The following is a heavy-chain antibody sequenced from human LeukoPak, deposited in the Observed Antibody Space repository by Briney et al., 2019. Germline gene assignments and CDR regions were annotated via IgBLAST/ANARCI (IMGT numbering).Heavy chain of an antibody. CDR3: AKDLNCGGDCYSGYYYYGMDV. Sequence: GGSLRLSCAASGFTFSSYAMSWVRQAPGKGLEWVSAISGSGGSTYYADSVKGRFTISRDNSKNTLYLQMNSLRAEDTAVYYCAKDLNCGGDCYSGYYYYGMDVWGQGTTVTVSS. CDR1: GFTFSSYA. J-gene: IGHJ6*02. D-gene: IGHD2-21*02. V-gene: IGHV3-23*01. CDR2: ISGSGGST.